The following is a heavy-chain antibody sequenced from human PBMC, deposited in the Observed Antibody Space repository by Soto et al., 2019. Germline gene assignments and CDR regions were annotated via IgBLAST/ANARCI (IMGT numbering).Heavy chain of an antibody. J-gene: IGHJ6*02. Sequence: GASVKVSCKASGFTFTHPAMQWVRQARGQRLEWMGWISADNGNTNYAQKFQGRVTMTTDTSTSTVYMDLRSLRSDDTAVYYCAREGEMPYYYYGLDVWGQGTTVTVSS. V-gene: IGHV1-18*01. CDR2: ISADNGNT. D-gene: IGHD3-16*01. CDR1: GFTFTHPA. CDR3: AREGEMPYYYYGLDV.